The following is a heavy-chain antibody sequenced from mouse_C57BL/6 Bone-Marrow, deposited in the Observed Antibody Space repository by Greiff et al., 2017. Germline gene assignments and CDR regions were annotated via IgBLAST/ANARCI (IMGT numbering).Heavy chain of an antibody. Sequence: QVQLQQSGPELVKPGASVKLSCKASGYTFTSYDINWVKQRPGQGLEWIGWIYPRDGSTKYNEKFKGKATFTVDTSSSTAYMELHSLTSEDSAVYFCARDYCSSYWYFDVWGTGTTVTVSS. J-gene: IGHJ1*03. D-gene: IGHD1-1*01. V-gene: IGHV1-85*01. CDR2: IYPRDGST. CDR1: GYTFTSYD. CDR3: ARDYCSSYWYFDV.